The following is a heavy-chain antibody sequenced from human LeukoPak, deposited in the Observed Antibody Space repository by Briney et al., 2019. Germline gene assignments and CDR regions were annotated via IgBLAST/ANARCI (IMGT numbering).Heavy chain of an antibody. V-gene: IGHV3-7*01. CDR1: RFTFSNCW. Sequence: PGGSLRLSCAASRFTFSNCWMSWVRQAPGKGLEWVANINQDGSEKHYEDSVKGRFTISRDNAKNSLYLQMNSLRAEDTAVYYCASMDTALETDYWGQGTLVTVSS. CDR3: ASMDTALETDY. J-gene: IGHJ4*02. D-gene: IGHD5-18*01. CDR2: INQDGSEK.